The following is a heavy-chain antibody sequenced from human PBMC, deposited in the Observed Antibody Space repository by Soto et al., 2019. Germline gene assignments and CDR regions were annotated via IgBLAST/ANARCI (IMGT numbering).Heavy chain of an antibody. CDR2: MCHSGST. V-gene: IGHV4-4*02. J-gene: IGHJ6*02. Sequence: QVQLQESGPGLVKPSGTLSLTCVVSGASISDSHWWTWVRQPPGKGLEWIGEMCHSGSTNYNPTLKSRVTISIDTSRDQFSLNLNSVTAADTAVYYCAKNNAYAIDAWGQGTTVTVSS. CDR1: GASISDSHW. D-gene: IGHD1-20*01. CDR3: AKNNAYAIDA.